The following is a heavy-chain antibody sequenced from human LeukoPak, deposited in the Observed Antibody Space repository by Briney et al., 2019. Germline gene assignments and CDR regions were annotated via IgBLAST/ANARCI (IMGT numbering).Heavy chain of an antibody. CDR2: ISAYNGNT. Sequence: GASVKVSCKASGYTFTSYGISWVRQAPGQGLEWMGWISAYNGNTNYAQKLQGRVTMTTDTSTSTAYVELRSLRSDDTAVYYCARDSSTSSPYYYYGMDVWGQGTTVTVSS. D-gene: IGHD2-2*01. V-gene: IGHV1-18*01. CDR1: GYTFTSYG. J-gene: IGHJ6*02. CDR3: ARDSSTSSPYYYYGMDV.